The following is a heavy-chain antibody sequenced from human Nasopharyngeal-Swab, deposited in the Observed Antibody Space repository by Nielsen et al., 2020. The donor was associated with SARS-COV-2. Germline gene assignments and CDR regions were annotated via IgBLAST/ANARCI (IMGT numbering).Heavy chain of an antibody. V-gene: IGHV3-30*18. Sequence: GESLKISCAASGFTFSSYGMPWVRQAPGKGLEWVAVISYDGSNKYYADSVKGRFTISRDNSKNTLYLQMNSLRAEDTAVYYCAKDLESMADYWGQGTLVTVSS. CDR1: GFTFSSYG. CDR2: ISYDGSNK. J-gene: IGHJ4*02. CDR3: AKDLESMADY. D-gene: IGHD2/OR15-2a*01.